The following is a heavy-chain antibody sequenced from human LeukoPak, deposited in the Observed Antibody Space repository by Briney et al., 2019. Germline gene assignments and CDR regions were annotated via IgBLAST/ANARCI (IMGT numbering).Heavy chain of an antibody. D-gene: IGHD4-23*01. CDR2: IRSKANNYAT. V-gene: IGHV3-73*01. CDR1: GFTFSSYA. J-gene: IGHJ5*02. Sequence: GGSLRLSCAASGFTFSSYAMHWVRQASGKGLEWVARIRSKANNYATAYAASVKGRFTISRDDSKNTAYLEMNSLKSEDTAVYYCTRRYGRNSWWFDPWGQGTLVTVSS. CDR3: TRRYGRNSWWFDP.